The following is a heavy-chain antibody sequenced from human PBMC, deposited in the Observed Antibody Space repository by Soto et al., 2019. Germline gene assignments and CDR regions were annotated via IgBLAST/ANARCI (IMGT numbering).Heavy chain of an antibody. J-gene: IGHJ6*02. D-gene: IGHD6-13*01. CDR3: ARGNSSSWYLYYYYGMDV. CDR2: FSYRGGT. Sequence: SETLSLTCTVSGGSISYYYWSWVRQPPGKGLEWIGYFSYRGGTNNSPSLQSRVTISRDTSKNQFSLKLSSVTATDTAVYYCARGNSSSWYLYYYYGMDVWGQGTTVTVSS. V-gene: IGHV4-59*12. CDR1: GGSISYYY.